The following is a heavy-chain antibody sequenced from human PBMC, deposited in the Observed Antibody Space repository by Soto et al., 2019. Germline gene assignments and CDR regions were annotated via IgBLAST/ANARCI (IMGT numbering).Heavy chain of an antibody. J-gene: IGHJ4*02. CDR1: GFAFGDYA. D-gene: IGHD1-1*01. V-gene: IGHV3-30*04. CDR3: ATDGVLTTTFRWYCFAL. CDR2: ISYDGRNE. Sequence: QGQLVESGGGVVQPGRSLRLSCAASGFAFGDYALHWVRQAPGKGLEWVAAISYDGRNEDYANSVKGRFTISRDDSRETLFLQLNSLRTDDTAIYYCATDGVLTTTFRWYCFALWGRGTLVTVSS.